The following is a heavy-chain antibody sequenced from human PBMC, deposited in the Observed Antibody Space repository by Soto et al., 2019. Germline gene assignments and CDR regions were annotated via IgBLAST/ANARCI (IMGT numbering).Heavy chain of an antibody. V-gene: IGHV4-34*01. CDR1: GGSFSGYY. Sequence: SETLSLTCAVYGGSFSGYYWSWIRQPPGKGLEWIGEINHSGSTNYNPSLKSRVTISVDTSKNQFSLKLSSVTAADTAVYYCARGVVVVAATPQPTYYYYMDVWGKGTTVTVSS. CDR3: ARGVVVVAATPQPTYYYYMDV. D-gene: IGHD2-15*01. J-gene: IGHJ6*03. CDR2: INHSGST.